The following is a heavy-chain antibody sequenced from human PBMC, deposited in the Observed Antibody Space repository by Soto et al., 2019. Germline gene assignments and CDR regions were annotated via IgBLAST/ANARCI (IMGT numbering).Heavy chain of an antibody. CDR2: ISPDGSEE. Sequence: EVQLVESGGGLVQPGGSLRLSCAASGFTFSGYWMTWVRQAPGKGLEGVANISPDGSEEYYVDSVKGRFTISRDNAKNSVYVQMNSLRGEATALYYCTRDLNHDTGPWGQGTQVTVSS. CDR3: TRDLNHDTGP. CDR1: GFTFSGYW. J-gene: IGHJ5*02. D-gene: IGHD2-8*02. V-gene: IGHV3-7*04.